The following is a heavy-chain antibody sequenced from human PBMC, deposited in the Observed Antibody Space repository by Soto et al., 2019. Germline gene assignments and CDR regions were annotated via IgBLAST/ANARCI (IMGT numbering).Heavy chain of an antibody. CDR2: IDGDGEGAT. CDR3: VRDSHGDY. V-gene: IGHV3-74*01. J-gene: IGHJ4*02. CDR1: GFTFSSYW. Sequence: EVQLVESGGGLVQPGGSLRLSCAASGFTFSSYWMQWVRQAPGKGLEWVSRIDGDGEGATNYADSVKGRFTISRDNVKNTLYLQMNSVRAEDTAVYYCVRDSHGDYWGQGTLVTVSS.